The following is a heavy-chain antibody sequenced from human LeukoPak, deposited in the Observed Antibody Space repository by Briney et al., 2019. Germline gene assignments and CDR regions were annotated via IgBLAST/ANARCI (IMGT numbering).Heavy chain of an antibody. CDR3: ARGTLYRGWSYYLDF. CDR2: VYYSGTT. CDR1: GGSISSSSYY. Sequence: SETLSLTCTVSGGSISSSSYYWGWIRQPPGKGLEWIGGVYYSGTTSYNPSLKSRVTISVDMSKNHFSLRLRSVTAADTAMYYCARGTLYRGWSYYLDFWGQGSQVTVSS. D-gene: IGHD6-19*01. J-gene: IGHJ4*02. V-gene: IGHV4-39*07.